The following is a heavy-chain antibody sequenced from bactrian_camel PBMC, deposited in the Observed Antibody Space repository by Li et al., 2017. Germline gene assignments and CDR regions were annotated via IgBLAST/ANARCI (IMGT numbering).Heavy chain of an antibody. J-gene: IGHJ4*01. CDR3: AARTRGPMWYPTRFSSKDYNY. D-gene: IGHD2*01. Sequence: VQLVESGGGTVQAGGSLTLSCQASGYGFSNLCLAWFRQASGKERDGVAAIDGGGKTTFYADSVKGRFTIPKDNTRNTMYLQMNSLKSRDTATYYCAARTRGPMWYPTRFSSKDYNYWGQGTQVTVS. CDR2: IDGGGKTT. V-gene: IGHV3S40*01. CDR1: GYGFSNLC.